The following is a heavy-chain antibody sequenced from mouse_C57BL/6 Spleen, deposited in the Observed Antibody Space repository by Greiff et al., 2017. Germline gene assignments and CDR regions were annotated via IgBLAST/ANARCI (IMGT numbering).Heavy chain of an antibody. CDR2: IYPGDGDT. D-gene: IGHD1-1*01. CDR3: ARGGLRYYFDY. CDR1: GYAFSSYW. V-gene: IGHV1-80*01. Sequence: QVQLQQSGAELVKPGASVKISCKASGYAFSSYWMNWVKQRPGQGLEWIGQIYPGDGDTNYNGKFKGKATLTADKSSSTAYMQLSSLTSEDSAVYFCARGGLRYYFDYWGQGTTLTVSS. J-gene: IGHJ2*01.